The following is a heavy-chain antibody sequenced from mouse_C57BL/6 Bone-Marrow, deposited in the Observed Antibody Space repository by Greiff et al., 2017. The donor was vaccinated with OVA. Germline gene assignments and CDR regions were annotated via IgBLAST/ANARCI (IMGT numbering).Heavy chain of an antibody. CDR1: GYAFSSSW. CDR3: ARGWERGY. Sequence: QVQLQQSGPELVKPGASVKISCKASGYAFSSSWMNWVKQRPGKGLEWIGRIYPGDGDTNYNGKFKGKATLTADKSSSTAYMQLSSLTSEDSAVYFCARGWERGYWGQGTTLTVSS. D-gene: IGHD4-1*01. J-gene: IGHJ2*01. CDR2: IYPGDGDT. V-gene: IGHV1-82*01.